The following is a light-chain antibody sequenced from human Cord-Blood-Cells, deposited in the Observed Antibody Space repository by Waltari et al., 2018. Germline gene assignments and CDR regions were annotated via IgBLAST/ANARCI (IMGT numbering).Light chain of an antibody. V-gene: IGKV1-39*01. CDR3: QQSYSTPFT. Sequence: DIQMTQSPSSLSASVGDRVTITCRASQSISSYLNWYQQKPGKAPKLLIYAASSLQSGVPSKVSGSGTGTDFTPTNSSLQTESFATYYCQQSYSTPFTFGPGTKVDIK. CDR2: AAS. CDR1: QSISSY. J-gene: IGKJ3*01.